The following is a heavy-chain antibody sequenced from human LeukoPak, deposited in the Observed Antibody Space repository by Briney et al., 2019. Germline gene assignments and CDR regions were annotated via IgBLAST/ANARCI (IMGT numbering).Heavy chain of an antibody. D-gene: IGHD3-10*01. Sequence: ASVKVSCKVSGYTLTELSMHWVRQAPGKGRECMGGFDPEDGETIYAQKFQGRVTMTEDTSTDTAYMELSSLRSEDTAVYYCARDHMVRGAALFDYWGQGTLVTVSS. V-gene: IGHV1-24*01. CDR1: GYTLTELS. J-gene: IGHJ4*02. CDR2: FDPEDGET. CDR3: ARDHMVRGAALFDY.